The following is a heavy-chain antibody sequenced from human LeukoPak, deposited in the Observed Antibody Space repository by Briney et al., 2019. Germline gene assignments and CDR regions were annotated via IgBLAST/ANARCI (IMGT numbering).Heavy chain of an antibody. CDR1: GFLLSNYW. Sequence: GGSLRLSCAASGFLLSNYWVSWVRQAPGQGPEWVANINHDGSVQYYMGSVRGRFTISRDNAKNSLYLQMNSLRAEDTAIYYCARDILRVGATLYFDFWGQGTLATVSS. CDR2: INHDGSVQ. V-gene: IGHV3-7*01. CDR3: ARDILRVGATLYFDF. J-gene: IGHJ4*02. D-gene: IGHD1-26*01.